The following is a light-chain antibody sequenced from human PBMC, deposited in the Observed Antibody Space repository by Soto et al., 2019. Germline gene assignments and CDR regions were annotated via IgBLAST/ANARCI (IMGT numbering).Light chain of an antibody. CDR2: GAS. Sequence: EIVMTQSPATLSVSPGERATLSCRASETVGSNVAWYQQLPGQAPRLVVYGASTRAPGVPPRFVGSGSGTDFTLTITSLQSADFAVYFCQQYDNWPLFTFGQGTNLEIK. V-gene: IGKV3-15*01. CDR1: ETVGSN. J-gene: IGKJ2*01. CDR3: QQYDNWPLFT.